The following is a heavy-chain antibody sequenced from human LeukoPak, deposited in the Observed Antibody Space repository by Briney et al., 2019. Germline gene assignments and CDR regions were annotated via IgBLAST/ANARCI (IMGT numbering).Heavy chain of an antibody. CDR2: ISWNSGSI. V-gene: IGHV3-9*01. J-gene: IGHJ6*02. Sequence: GRSLRLSCAASGFTFDDYAMHWVRQAPGKGLEWVSGISWNSGSIGYADSVKGRFTISRDNAKNSLYLQMNSLRAEDTALYYCAKDSGVRLVNLYHGMDVWGQGTTVTVSS. CDR1: GFTFDDYA. D-gene: IGHD3-9*01. CDR3: AKDSGVRLVNLYHGMDV.